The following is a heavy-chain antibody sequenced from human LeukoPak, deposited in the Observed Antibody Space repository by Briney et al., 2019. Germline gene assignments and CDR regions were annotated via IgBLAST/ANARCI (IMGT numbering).Heavy chain of an antibody. CDR1: GGSFSGYY. D-gene: IGHD3-10*01. CDR2: INHSGST. V-gene: IGHV4-34*01. Sequence: SETLSLTCAVYGGSFSGYYWRWIRQPPGKGLEWIGEINHSGSTNYNPSLKSRVTISVDTSKNKFSLKLSPVTAADTAVYYCARKGARYYGSGSYYNSQALNWFDPWGQGTLVTVSS. J-gene: IGHJ5*02. CDR3: ARKGARYYGSGSYYNSQALNWFDP.